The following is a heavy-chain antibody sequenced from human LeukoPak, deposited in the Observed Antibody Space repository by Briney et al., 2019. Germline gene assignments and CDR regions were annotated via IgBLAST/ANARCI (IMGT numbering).Heavy chain of an antibody. Sequence: GGSLRLSCAASGFTFSSYGMHWVRQAPGKGLEWVAVIWYDGSNKYYADSVKGRFTISRDNSKNTLYLQMNSLRAEDTAVYYCARDQGLERRRDYYYGMDVWGQGTTVTVSS. D-gene: IGHD1-1*01. J-gene: IGHJ6*02. V-gene: IGHV3-33*01. CDR2: IWYDGSNK. CDR3: ARDQGLERRRDYYYGMDV. CDR1: GFTFSSYG.